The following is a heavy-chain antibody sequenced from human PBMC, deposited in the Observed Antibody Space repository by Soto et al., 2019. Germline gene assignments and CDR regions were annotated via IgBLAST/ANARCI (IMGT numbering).Heavy chain of an antibody. Sequence: QVQLVQSGGEVKKPGASVKVSCQASGYTFTSYGISWVRQAPGQGLEWMGWISVYNGKTNYAQKFQGRVTMTIDTPTTTAYLEVRSLRFDDTAVYYCTRARYCSSPSCYNHYYYGMDIWGQGTTVTVSS. J-gene: IGHJ6*01. CDR2: ISVYNGKT. CDR1: GYTFTSYG. V-gene: IGHV1-18*04. CDR3: TRARYCSSPSCYNHYYYGMDI. D-gene: IGHD2-2*02.